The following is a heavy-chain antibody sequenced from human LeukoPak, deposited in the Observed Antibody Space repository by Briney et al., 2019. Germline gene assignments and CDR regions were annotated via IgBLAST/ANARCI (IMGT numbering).Heavy chain of an antibody. CDR2: ISSRGTTT. Sequence: EGSLRLSCAASGFTFSSYEMNWVRQAPGKGLEWVSYISSRGTTTYYADSVKGRFTISRDDAKNSLYLHMNSLRVEDTAVYYCARLYSSSYGLRASDYWGQGTLVTVSS. J-gene: IGHJ4*02. CDR3: ARLYSSSYGLRASDY. D-gene: IGHD6-6*01. CDR1: GFTFSSYE. V-gene: IGHV3-48*03.